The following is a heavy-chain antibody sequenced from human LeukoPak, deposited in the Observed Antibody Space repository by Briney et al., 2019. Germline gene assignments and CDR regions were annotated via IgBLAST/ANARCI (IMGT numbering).Heavy chain of an antibody. J-gene: IGHJ4*02. CDR3: ATALAVAASIFDY. CDR2: FDPEDGET. CDR1: GYTLTELS. D-gene: IGHD6-19*01. V-gene: IGHV1-24*01. Sequence: ASVTVSCKVSGYTLTELSMHWVRQAPGKGLEWMGGFDPEDGETIYAQKFQGRVTMTEDTSTDTAYMELSSLRSEDTAVYYCATALAVAASIFDYWGQGTLVTVSS.